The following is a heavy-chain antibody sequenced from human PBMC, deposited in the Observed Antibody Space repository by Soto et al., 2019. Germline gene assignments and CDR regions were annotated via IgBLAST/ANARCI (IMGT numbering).Heavy chain of an antibody. Sequence: GASVKVSCKASGGTFSSYAISWVRQAPGQGLEWMGGIIPIFGTANYAQKFQGRVTITADESTSTAYMELSSLRSEDTAVYYCARKYGDGYTYDAFDIWGQGTMVTVSS. D-gene: IGHD5-12*01. CDR2: IIPIFGTA. V-gene: IGHV1-69*13. J-gene: IGHJ3*02. CDR1: GGTFSSYA. CDR3: ARKYGDGYTYDAFDI.